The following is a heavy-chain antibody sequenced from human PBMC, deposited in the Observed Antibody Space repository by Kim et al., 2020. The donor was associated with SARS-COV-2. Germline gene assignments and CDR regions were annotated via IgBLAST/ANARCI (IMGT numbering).Heavy chain of an antibody. CDR1: GFTFSSYW. V-gene: IGHV3-74*01. D-gene: IGHD3-22*01. Sequence: GGSLRLSCAASGFTFSSYWMHWVRQAPGKGLVWVSRINSDGSSTSYADSVKGRFTISRDNAKNTLYLQMNSLRAEDTAVYYCARDLKVDYYDSSGYAWGQGTLVTVSS. CDR3: ARDLKVDYYDSSGYA. CDR2: INSDGSST. J-gene: IGHJ5*02.